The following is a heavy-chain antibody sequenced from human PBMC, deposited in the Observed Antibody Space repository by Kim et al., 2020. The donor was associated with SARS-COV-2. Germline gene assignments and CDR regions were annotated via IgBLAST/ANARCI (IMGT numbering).Heavy chain of an antibody. CDR3: AADSFSGIAVSYYSYGMDV. D-gene: IGHD6-19*01. CDR2: IVVGSGKT. J-gene: IGHJ6*01. V-gene: IGHV1-58*02. Sequence: SVNVSCKASGFTFSDSAMHWVRQPRGQRLEWIGWIVVGSGKTNYAQKFHERVTITRDMSTSTSYMELSSLRSEDTAVYFCAADSFSGIAVSYYSYGMDV. CDR1: GFTFSDSA.